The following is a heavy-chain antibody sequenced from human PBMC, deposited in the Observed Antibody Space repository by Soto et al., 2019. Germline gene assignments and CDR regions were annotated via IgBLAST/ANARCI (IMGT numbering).Heavy chain of an antibody. Sequence: GGSLRLSCVASGFIFTDYQMHWVRQAPGKGLEWVGTPDHCAEFVEGRFTISRDNSKNTLYLQMTNLRPEDTAVYFCAREIGGTAPDFWGEGPMVTVSS. J-gene: IGHJ4*02. CDR3: AREIGGTAPDF. D-gene: IGHD2-21*02. V-gene: IGHV3-30-3*01. CDR1: GFIFTDYQ. CDR2: TPD.